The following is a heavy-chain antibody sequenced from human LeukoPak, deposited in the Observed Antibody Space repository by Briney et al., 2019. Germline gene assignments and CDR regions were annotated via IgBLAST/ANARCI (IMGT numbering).Heavy chain of an antibody. Sequence: SETLSLTCTVSGGSISSYYWSWIRQPPGKGLEWIGYIYYSGSTNYNPSLKSRVTISVDTSKNQFSLKLSSVTAADTAVYCCARFGGYNAPFDYWGQGTLVTVSS. V-gene: IGHV4-59*01. CDR1: GGSISSYY. D-gene: IGHD5-24*01. CDR3: ARFGGYNAPFDY. CDR2: IYYSGST. J-gene: IGHJ4*02.